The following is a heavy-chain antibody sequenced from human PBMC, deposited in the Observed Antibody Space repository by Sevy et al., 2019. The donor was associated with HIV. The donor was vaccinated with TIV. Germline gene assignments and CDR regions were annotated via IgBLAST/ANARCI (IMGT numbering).Heavy chain of an antibody. Sequence: GGSLRLSCVASGFTFSSYGMHWVRQAPGKGLEWVAFIRYDGSNKYYADSVKGRFTISRDNSKNKLYLQMNSLRAEDTAVYYCAKGVGWLVGRENFDYWGQGTLVTVSS. V-gene: IGHV3-30*02. CDR2: IRYDGSNK. CDR1: GFTFSSYG. CDR3: AKGVGWLVGRENFDY. D-gene: IGHD6-19*01. J-gene: IGHJ4*02.